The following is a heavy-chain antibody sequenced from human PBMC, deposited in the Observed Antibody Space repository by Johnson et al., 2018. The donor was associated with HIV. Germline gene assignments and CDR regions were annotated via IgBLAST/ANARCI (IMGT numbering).Heavy chain of an antibody. D-gene: IGHD6-19*01. V-gene: IGHV3-30-3*01. CDR1: GFTFSSYA. Sequence: QVQLLESGGGVVQPGRSLRLSCAASGFTFSSYAMHWVRQDPGKGLEWVAVISYDGSNKYYADSVKGRFTIYRDNSKNTLYLQMNSLRAEDTAVYYCAREAGGEAVAGPEMDAFDIWGQGTMVTVSS. CDR2: ISYDGSNK. CDR3: AREAGGEAVAGPEMDAFDI. J-gene: IGHJ3*02.